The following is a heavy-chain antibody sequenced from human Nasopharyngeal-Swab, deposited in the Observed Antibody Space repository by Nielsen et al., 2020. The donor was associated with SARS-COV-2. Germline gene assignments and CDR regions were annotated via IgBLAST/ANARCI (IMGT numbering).Heavy chain of an antibody. D-gene: IGHD5-12*01. Sequence: WVRQAPGQGLAWMGGIITIFGTANYAQKFQGRVTITADESTSTAYMELSSLRSEDTAVHYCARWGIVATGSYYYYGMGVWGQGTTVTVSS. J-gene: IGHJ6*02. V-gene: IGHV1-69*01. CDR2: IITIFGTA. CDR3: ARWGIVATGSYYYYGMGV.